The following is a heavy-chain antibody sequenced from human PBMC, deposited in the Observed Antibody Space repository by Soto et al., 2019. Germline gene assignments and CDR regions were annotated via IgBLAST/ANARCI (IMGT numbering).Heavy chain of an antibody. V-gene: IGHV1-69*13. D-gene: IGHD6-13*01. CDR3: AIAAAGVVFDY. CDR1: GGIFSIYA. CDR2: IIPIFGTA. Sequence: ASVKVSCKASGGIFSIYAIIWVLQAPGQGLEWMGGIIPIFGTANYAQKFQGRVTITADESTSTAYMELSSLRSEDTAVYYCAIAAAGVVFDYWGQGTLVTVST. J-gene: IGHJ4*02.